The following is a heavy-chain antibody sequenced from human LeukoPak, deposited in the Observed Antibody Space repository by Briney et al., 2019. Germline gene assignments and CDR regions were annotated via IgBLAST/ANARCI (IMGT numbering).Heavy chain of an antibody. D-gene: IGHD3-3*01. CDR2: IYTSGTT. V-gene: IGHV3-66*01. Sequence: GGSLRLSCAASGFSVSNFYMSWVRQAPGKGLEWVSVIYTSGTTYYSDSVRGRFTISRDNSKNTLYLQMNSLRAEDTAVYYCARVTGDYDFWSGLYFDYWGRGTLLTVSS. CDR3: ARVTGDYDFWSGLYFDY. CDR1: GFSVSNFY. J-gene: IGHJ4*02.